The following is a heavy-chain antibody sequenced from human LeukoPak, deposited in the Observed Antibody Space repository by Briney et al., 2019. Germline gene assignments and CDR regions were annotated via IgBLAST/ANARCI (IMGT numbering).Heavy chain of an antibody. D-gene: IGHD6-13*01. CDR2: IYSSGST. J-gene: IGHJ4*02. Sequence: SETLSLACTVPGGSISSFYWSWIRQPPGKGLEWIGYIYSSGSTNYNPSLTSRVTISVDTSKNQFSLKLSSVTAADTAVYYCARHHSSSSWYSTWGQGTLVTVSS. CDR3: ARHHSSSSWYST. CDR1: GGSISSFY. V-gene: IGHV4-59*08.